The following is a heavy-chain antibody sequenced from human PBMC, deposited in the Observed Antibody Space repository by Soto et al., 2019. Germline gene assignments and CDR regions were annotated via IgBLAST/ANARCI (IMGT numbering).Heavy chain of an antibody. CDR1: GFTFSSYS. J-gene: IGHJ6*02. CDR2: ISSSSSTI. CDR3: ARDQGYCSSTSCYAGIAYYYYGMDV. V-gene: IGHV3-48*02. Sequence: GGSLRLSCAASGFTFSSYSMNWVRQAPGKGLEWVSYISSSSSTIYYADSVKGRFTISRDNAKNSLYLQMNSLRDEDTAVYYCARDQGYCSSTSCYAGIAYYYYGMDVLGQGTTVTVS. D-gene: IGHD2-2*01.